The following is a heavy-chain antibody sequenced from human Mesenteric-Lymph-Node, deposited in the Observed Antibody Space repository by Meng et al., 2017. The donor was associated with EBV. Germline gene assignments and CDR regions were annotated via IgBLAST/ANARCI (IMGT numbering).Heavy chain of an antibody. D-gene: IGHD3-22*01. CDR2: VDHSGGT. Sequence: LQQVGQRMVHPSEAMVPSGACHGLSCSGYYWCWLRQSPGKWMGWIGEVDHSGGTNYNPSLKGRVTISVDTSKNQFSLKLSSVTAADTAVYYCARYSASSGYYNDWGQGTLVTVSS. J-gene: IGHJ4*02. CDR1: GLSCSGYY. CDR3: ARYSASSGYYND. V-gene: IGHV4-34*02.